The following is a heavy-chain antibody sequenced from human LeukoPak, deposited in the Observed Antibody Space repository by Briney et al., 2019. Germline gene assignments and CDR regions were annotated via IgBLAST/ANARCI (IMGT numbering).Heavy chain of an antibody. CDR1: GYTFTNYW. J-gene: IGHJ4*02. D-gene: IGHD2/OR15-2a*01. CDR2: IYPGDSDT. Sequence: GESLKISCKGSGYTFTNYWIGWVRQMPGKGLESMVIIYPGDSDTRYSPSFQGQVTISVDKSINTAYLQWSSLKASDSAMYYCARAGYSNRWDGVDYWGQGTLVTVSS. CDR3: ARAGYSNRWDGVDY. V-gene: IGHV5-51*01.